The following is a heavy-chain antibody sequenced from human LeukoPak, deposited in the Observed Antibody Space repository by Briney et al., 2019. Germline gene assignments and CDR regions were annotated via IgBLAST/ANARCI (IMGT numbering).Heavy chain of an antibody. CDR2: INPNSGVT. J-gene: IGHJ4*02. CDR1: GYTFTGDY. V-gene: IGHV1-2*02. D-gene: IGHD5-24*01. CDR3: AVGDDSNSYFDY. Sequence: ASVKVSCKTSGYTFTGDYMHWVRQAPGQGLEWMGWINPNSGVTSYAQKLQGRVTVTRATSISTAYMELSRVRSDDTAVYYCAVGDDSNSYFDYWGQGTLVSVPS.